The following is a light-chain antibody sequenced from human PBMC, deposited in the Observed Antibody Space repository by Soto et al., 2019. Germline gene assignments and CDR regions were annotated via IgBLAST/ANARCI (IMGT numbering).Light chain of an antibody. V-gene: IGKV1-9*01. CDR2: VAS. J-gene: IGKJ4*01. Sequence: DIQLTQSPSFLAASVGDRVTITCWASQDFHNYLAWYQQKPGEAPKLLMFVASTLQSGGPSRFSGSGSGTEFTLTISSLQSEDFAVYYCQQYNNWPPLTFGGGTKVDIK. CDR3: QQYNNWPPLT. CDR1: QDFHNY.